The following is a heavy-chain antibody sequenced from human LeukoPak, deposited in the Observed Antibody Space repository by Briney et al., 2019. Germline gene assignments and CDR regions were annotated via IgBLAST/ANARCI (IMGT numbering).Heavy chain of an antibody. J-gene: IGHJ4*02. CDR2: INYNGGPT. CDR3: ARVGPATAFDY. CDR1: GFTLSSFS. V-gene: IGHV3-64*02. Sequence: GGSLRLSCAASGFTLSSFSMHWVRQSPGRGLEYVSAINYNGGPTYYADSVKGRFTISRGNSKNTLYLQMASLRDEDMGVYYCARVGPATAFDYWGQGTQVTVSS.